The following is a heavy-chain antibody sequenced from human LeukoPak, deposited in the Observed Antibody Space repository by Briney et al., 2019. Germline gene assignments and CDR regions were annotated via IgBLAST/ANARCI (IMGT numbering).Heavy chain of an antibody. V-gene: IGHV1-58*02. Sequence: ASVKVSCKASGFTFTSSAMQWVRQARGQRLECIGWIVVGSGNTNYAQKFQERVTITRDMSTSTAYMELSSLRSEDTAVYYCAAIGYSGYALRFDYWGQGTLVTVSS. CDR3: AAIGYSGYALRFDY. D-gene: IGHD5-12*01. CDR1: GFTFTSSA. J-gene: IGHJ4*02. CDR2: IVVGSGNT.